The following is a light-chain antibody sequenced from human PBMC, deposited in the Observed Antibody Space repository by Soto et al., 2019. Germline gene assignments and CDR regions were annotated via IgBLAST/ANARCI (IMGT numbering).Light chain of an antibody. CDR2: DVS. J-gene: IGLJ1*01. Sequence: QSALTQPRSVSGSPGQSVTISCTGTSSDVGGYNYVSWYQQHPGKAPKLMIYDVSKRPSGVPDCFSGSKSGNTASLTISGLQAEDEADYYCCSYAGSPSYVFGTGTKVTVL. CDR1: SSDVGGYNY. V-gene: IGLV2-11*01. CDR3: CSYAGSPSYV.